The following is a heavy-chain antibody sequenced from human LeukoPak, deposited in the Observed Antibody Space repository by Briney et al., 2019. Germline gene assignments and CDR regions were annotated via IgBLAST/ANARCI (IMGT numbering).Heavy chain of an antibody. V-gene: IGHV3-23*01. CDR2: LSGSGGIK. CDR1: GFTFSSYA. D-gene: IGHD6-13*01. J-gene: IGHJ4*02. Sequence: GGSLRLSCAASGFTFSSYAMRWVRQAPGKGLEWVSTLSGSGGIKNYADSVKGRFTISRDNSKNTLYLQMDSLRVEDTAVYDCAKSLAPPVTEDWGQGTLVTVSS. CDR3: AKSLAPPVTED.